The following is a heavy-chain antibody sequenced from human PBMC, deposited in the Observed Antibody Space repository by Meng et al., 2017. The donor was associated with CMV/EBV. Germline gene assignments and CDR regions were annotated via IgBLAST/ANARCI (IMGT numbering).Heavy chain of an antibody. J-gene: IGHJ6*02. CDR3: ARDGAAAGYYYYYGMDV. CDR1: GFTFSSYS. Sequence: GESLKISCAASGFTFSSYSMNWVRQAPRKGLEWVSSISSSSSYIYYADSVKGRFTISRDNAKNSLYLQMNSLRAEDMAVYYCARDGAAAGYYYYYGMDVWGQGTTVTVSS. V-gene: IGHV3-21*01. D-gene: IGHD6-13*01. CDR2: ISSSSSYI.